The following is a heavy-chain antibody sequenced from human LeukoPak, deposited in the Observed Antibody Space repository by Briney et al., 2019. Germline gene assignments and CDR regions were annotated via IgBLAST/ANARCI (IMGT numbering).Heavy chain of an antibody. CDR3: AKDRDYYGSGSDY. CDR1: GFTFNIYG. Sequence: PGGSLRLSCAASGFTFNIYGMHWVRQAPGKGLEWVAGISYDEMSQYYADSVKGGFTISRNNSKNTLFLQMNSLRAEDTAIYYCAKDRDYYGSGSDYWGQGTLVTVSS. D-gene: IGHD3-10*01. J-gene: IGHJ4*02. CDR2: ISYDEMSQ. V-gene: IGHV3-30*18.